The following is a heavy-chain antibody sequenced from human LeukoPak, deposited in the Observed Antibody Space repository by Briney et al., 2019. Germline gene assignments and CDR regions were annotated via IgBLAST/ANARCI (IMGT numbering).Heavy chain of an antibody. Sequence: SQTLSLTCTVSGGSISSYYWSWIRQPPGKGLEWIGYIYYSGSTNYNPSLKSRVTISVDTSKNQFSLKLSSVTAADTAVYYCARERSSGYHDAFDIWGQGTMVTVSS. J-gene: IGHJ3*02. D-gene: IGHD3-22*01. CDR1: GGSISSYY. CDR3: ARERSSGYHDAFDI. CDR2: IYYSGST. V-gene: IGHV4-59*01.